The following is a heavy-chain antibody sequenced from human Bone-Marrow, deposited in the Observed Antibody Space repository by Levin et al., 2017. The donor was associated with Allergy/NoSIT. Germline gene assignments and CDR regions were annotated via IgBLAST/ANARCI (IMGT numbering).Heavy chain of an antibody. CDR1: GFTFSSYG. CDR2: IWYDGSNK. CDR3: ARERIVGATVDRFHAFDI. Sequence: AGGSLRLSCAASGFTFSSYGMHWVRQAPGKGLEWVAVIWYDGSNKYYADSVKGRFTISRDNSKNTLYLQMNSLRAEDTAVYYCARERIVGATVDRFHAFDIWGQGTMVTVSS. D-gene: IGHD1-26*01. J-gene: IGHJ3*02. V-gene: IGHV3-33*01.